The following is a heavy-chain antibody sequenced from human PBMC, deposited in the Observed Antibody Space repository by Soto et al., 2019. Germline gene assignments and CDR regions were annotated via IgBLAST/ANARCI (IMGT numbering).Heavy chain of an antibody. D-gene: IGHD2-8*01. Sequence: ASVKVSCKASGYTFTSYYMHGVRQAPGQGLEWMGIINPSGGSTSYAQKFQGRVTMTRDTSTSTVHMKWSSLRSEETGVYYCARGDIVLTVSGSYCMDVWGQGTTVTVSS. V-gene: IGHV1-46*01. CDR2: INPSGGST. J-gene: IGHJ6*02. CDR1: GYTFTSYY. CDR3: ARGDIVLTVSGSYCMDV.